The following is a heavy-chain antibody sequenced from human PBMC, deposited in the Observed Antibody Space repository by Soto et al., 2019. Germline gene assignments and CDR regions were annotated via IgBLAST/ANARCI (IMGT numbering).Heavy chain of an antibody. CDR3: ARDPPPPDY. Sequence: QVQLVQSGAEVKKPGASVKVSCKASGYTFASYAISWMRQAPGQGLEWMGWISDYNGNTNYAQKLQGRVTMTTDTSTSKADMELRSPRSDDTGVYYCARDPPPPDYWGQGTLVTVSS. V-gene: IGHV1-18*01. J-gene: IGHJ4*02. CDR2: ISDYNGNT. CDR1: GYTFASYA.